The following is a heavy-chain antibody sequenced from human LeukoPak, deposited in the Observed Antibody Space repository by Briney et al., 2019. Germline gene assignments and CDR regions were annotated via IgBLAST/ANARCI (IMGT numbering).Heavy chain of an antibody. D-gene: IGHD6-19*01. CDR3: ARVGVSSGWYYYYYYMDV. V-gene: IGHV3-53*01. J-gene: IGHJ6*03. CDR2: IYSGGST. Sequence: GGSLRLSCAASGFTVSSNYMSWVRQAPGKGLEWVSVIYSGGSTYYADSVKGRFTISRDNSKNTLYLQMNSLRAEDTAVYYCARVGVSSGWYYYYYYMDVWGKGTTVAISS. CDR1: GFTVSSNY.